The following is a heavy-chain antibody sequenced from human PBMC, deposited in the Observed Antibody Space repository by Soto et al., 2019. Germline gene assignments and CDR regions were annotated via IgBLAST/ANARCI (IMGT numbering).Heavy chain of an antibody. Sequence: PSETLSLTGTVSGGSISSGGYSWSGIRQPPGKGLEWIGYIYHDGRTSYNPSLEGRVTISLDRSKNQLSLKLTSVTAADTAVYHCASGGSFTWFDPWGQGHLVTV. CDR1: GGSISSGGYS. CDR3: ASGGSFTWFDP. D-gene: IGHD3-16*01. CDR2: IYHDGRT. V-gene: IGHV4-30-2*01. J-gene: IGHJ5*02.